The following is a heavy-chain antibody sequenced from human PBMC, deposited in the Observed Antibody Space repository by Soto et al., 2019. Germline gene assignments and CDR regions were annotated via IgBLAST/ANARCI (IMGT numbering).Heavy chain of an antibody. CDR2: IWYDGSNK. J-gene: IGHJ5*02. CDR3: AREGALKPFSS. CDR1: GFTFSSYG. V-gene: IGHV3-33*01. Sequence: PGGSLRLSCAASGFTFSSYGMHWVRQAPGKGLEWVAVIWYDGSNKYYADSVKGRFTISGDNAKNSVYLQMDSLRVEDTAVYYCAREGALKPFSSWGQGALVTVSS.